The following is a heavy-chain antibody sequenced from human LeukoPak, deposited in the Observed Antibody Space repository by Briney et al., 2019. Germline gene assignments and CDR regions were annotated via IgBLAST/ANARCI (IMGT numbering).Heavy chain of an antibody. CDR3: AARGALRGYFPY. J-gene: IGHJ4*02. D-gene: IGHD5-18*01. V-gene: IGHV3-7*01. CDR2: MHEDGGEI. CDR1: GFDFGQST. Sequence: GGAVRLSCVVSGFDFGQSTMPWVRQAARKGPQWVAKMHEDGGEIYYVDSLKGRFTISRDNSKNSLFLQMNSLRAEDTAVYYCAARGALRGYFPYWGQGARVTVSS.